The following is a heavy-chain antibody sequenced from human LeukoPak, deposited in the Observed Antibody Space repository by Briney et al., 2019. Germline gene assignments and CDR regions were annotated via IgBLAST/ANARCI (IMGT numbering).Heavy chain of an antibody. J-gene: IGHJ3*02. CDR1: GFTFPNYW. Sequence: GGSLTLSCPASGFTFPNYWRSWVRQAPGRGLEGVASINQDGSEKYYVDSVKGRFTVSRDNAKSSVYLQMNSLRTEDTAIYYCAGAWSRVDGFDIWGQGTMVTVSS. CDR3: AGAWSRVDGFDI. CDR2: INQDGSEK. V-gene: IGHV3-7*01. D-gene: IGHD2-8*02.